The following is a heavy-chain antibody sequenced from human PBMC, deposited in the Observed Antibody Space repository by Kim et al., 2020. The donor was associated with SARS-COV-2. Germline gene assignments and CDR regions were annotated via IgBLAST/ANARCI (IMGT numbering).Heavy chain of an antibody. J-gene: IGHJ6*02. V-gene: IGHV1-69*01. D-gene: IGHD3-10*01. Sequence: FQGRVTITADESTSTAYMELSSLRSEDTAVYYCARHYGSGRSYYYYGMDVWGQGTTVTVSS. CDR3: ARHYGSGRSYYYYGMDV.